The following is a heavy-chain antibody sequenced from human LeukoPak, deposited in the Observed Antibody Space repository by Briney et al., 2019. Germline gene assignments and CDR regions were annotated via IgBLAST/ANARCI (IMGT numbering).Heavy chain of an antibody. V-gene: IGHV4-4*07. J-gene: IGHJ4*02. Sequence: PSETLSLICTVSGDSISSYYWSWLRQPAGKGLEWIGRIYTSGSTHYNPSLKSRVTMSADTSNNQFSLKLSSVTAADTAVYYCARGGGSYYFGSWGQGTLVTVSS. D-gene: IGHD1-26*01. CDR3: ARGGGSYYFGS. CDR1: GDSISSYY. CDR2: IYTSGST.